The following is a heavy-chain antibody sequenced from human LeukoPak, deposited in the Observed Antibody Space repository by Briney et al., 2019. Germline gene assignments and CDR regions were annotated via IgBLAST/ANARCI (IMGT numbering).Heavy chain of an antibody. J-gene: IGHJ4*02. CDR2: ISAYNGNT. V-gene: IGHV1-18*01. CDR3: ARERIAAAVPDY. D-gene: IGHD6-13*01. Sequence: ASVTVSCTASGYTFTSYGISWVRQAPGQGLEWMGWISAYNGNTNYAQKLQGRVTMTIDTSTSTAYMELRSLRSDDTAVYYCARERIAAAVPDYWGQGTLVTVSS. CDR1: GYTFTSYG.